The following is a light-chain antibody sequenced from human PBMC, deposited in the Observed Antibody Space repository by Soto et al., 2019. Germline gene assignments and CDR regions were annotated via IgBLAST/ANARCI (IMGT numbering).Light chain of an antibody. CDR3: SSYTSSSTRV. CDR2: DVS. J-gene: IGLJ2*01. V-gene: IGLV2-14*01. Sequence: QSVLTQPASVSGSPGQSITISCTGTSRDVGGYNYVSWYQQHPGKAPKLMIYDVSNRPSGVSNRFSGSKSGNTASLTISGLQAEDEADYYCSSYTSSSTRVFGGGTNLTVL. CDR1: SRDVGGYNY.